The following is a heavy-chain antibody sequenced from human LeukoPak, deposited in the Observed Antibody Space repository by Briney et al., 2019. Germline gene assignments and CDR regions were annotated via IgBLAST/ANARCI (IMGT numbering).Heavy chain of an antibody. D-gene: IGHD6-25*01. Sequence: GGSLRLSCAASGLTFSSYSINWVRQAPGRGLEWVSSISSSSSHIYYADSVKGRFTISRDNAKNSLYLQMNSLGVEDTAVYYCVRGGAGATIDDYFDYWGQGTLVTVSS. CDR1: GLTFSSYS. CDR3: VRGGAGATIDDYFDY. V-gene: IGHV3-21*01. J-gene: IGHJ4*02. CDR2: ISSSSSHI.